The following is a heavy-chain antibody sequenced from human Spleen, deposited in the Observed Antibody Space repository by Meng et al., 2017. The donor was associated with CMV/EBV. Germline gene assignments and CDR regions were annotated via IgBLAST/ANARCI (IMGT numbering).Heavy chain of an antibody. J-gene: IGHJ4*02. CDR2: ISSSSSYI. D-gene: IGHD3-22*01. Sequence: AASGFTFSSYSMNWVRQAPGKGLEWVLSISSSSSYIYYADSVKGRFTISRDNAKNSLYLQMNSLRAEDTAVYYCARAYYDSSGYFDYWGQGTLVTVSS. CDR3: ARAYYDSSGYFDY. V-gene: IGHV3-21*01. CDR1: GFTFSSYS.